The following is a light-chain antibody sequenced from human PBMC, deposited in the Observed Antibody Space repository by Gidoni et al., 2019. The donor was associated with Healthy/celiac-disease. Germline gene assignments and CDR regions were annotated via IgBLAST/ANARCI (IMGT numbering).Light chain of an antibody. CDR2: GAS. Sequence: EIVLTQSPGTLSLSPGERATLPCRASQSVSSIYLAWYKQKPGQAPRPLIYGASSRATGIPDRFSGSGSGTDFTLTISRLEPEDFAVYYCQQYGSSPIFTFXPXTKVDIK. CDR1: QSVSSIY. J-gene: IGKJ3*01. CDR3: QQYGSSPIFT. V-gene: IGKV3-20*01.